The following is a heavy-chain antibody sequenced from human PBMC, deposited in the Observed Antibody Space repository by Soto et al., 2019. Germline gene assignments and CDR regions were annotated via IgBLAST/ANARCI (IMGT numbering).Heavy chain of an antibody. V-gene: IGHV3-23*04. CDR2: ISGSNGDST. CDR3: VKHNWNNLGWFDP. D-gene: IGHD1-20*01. Sequence: EVQLVETGGGLIQPGGSLRLSCAASGFTVSSNYMNWVRQAPGKGLEWVSIISGSNGDSTYYADSVKGRFTISRDNSKNTLYLQMNSLRAEDTAVYNCVKHNWNNLGWFDPWGQGTLVTVSS. J-gene: IGHJ5*02. CDR1: GFTVSSNY.